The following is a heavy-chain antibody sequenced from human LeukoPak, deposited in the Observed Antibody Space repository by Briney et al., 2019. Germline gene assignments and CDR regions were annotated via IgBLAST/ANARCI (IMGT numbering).Heavy chain of an antibody. CDR2: ISGSGGST. V-gene: IGHV3-23*01. Sequence: GGSLRLSCAASGFTVSSNYMSWVRQAPGKGLEWVSVISGSGGSTYYADSVKGRFTISRDNSKNTLYLQMNSLRAEDTAVYYCAKFRYDFPNNYYFDYWGQGTLVTVSS. D-gene: IGHD3-3*01. CDR3: AKFRYDFPNNYYFDY. J-gene: IGHJ4*02. CDR1: GFTVSSNY.